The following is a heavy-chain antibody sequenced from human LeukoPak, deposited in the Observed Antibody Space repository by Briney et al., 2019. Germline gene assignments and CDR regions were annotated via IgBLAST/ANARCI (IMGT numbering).Heavy chain of an antibody. CDR1: GFTFSSYA. Sequence: PGGSLRLSCAASGFTFSSYAMSWVRQAPGKGLEWVSVISGSGGSTYYADSEKGRFTISRDNAKNSLYLQMNSLRDEDTALYYCAKDITGGRSSPYFDSWGQGTLVTVSS. J-gene: IGHJ4*02. D-gene: IGHD1-14*01. CDR3: AKDITGGRSSPYFDS. V-gene: IGHV3-23*01. CDR2: ISGSGGST.